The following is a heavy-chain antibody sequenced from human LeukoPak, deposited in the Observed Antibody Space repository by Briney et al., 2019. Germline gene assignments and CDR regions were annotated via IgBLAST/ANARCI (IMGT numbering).Heavy chain of an antibody. CDR1: GFTFSSYA. CDR3: AKSTVPDIVVVVAAPPDY. D-gene: IGHD2-15*01. Sequence: GGSLRLSCAASGFTFSSYAMIWVRQAPGKGLEWVSAISGSGGSTYYADSVKGRFTISRDNSKNTLYLQMNSLRAEDTAVYYCAKSTVPDIVVVVAAPPDYWGQGTLVTVSS. CDR2: ISGSGGST. J-gene: IGHJ4*02. V-gene: IGHV3-23*01.